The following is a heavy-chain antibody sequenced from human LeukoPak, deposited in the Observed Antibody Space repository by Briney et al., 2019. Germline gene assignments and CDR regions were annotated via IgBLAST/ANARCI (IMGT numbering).Heavy chain of an antibody. CDR2: IYYSGST. CDR3: ARGRGCSGGSCYSNWFDP. Sequence: SETLSLTCTVSGGSISSYYWSWIRQPPGEGLEWIGYIYYSGSTNYNPSLKSRVTISVDTSKNQFSLKLSSVTAADTAVYYCARGRGCSGGSCYSNWFDPWGQGTLVTVSS. J-gene: IGHJ5*02. CDR1: GGSISSYY. V-gene: IGHV4-59*01. D-gene: IGHD2-15*01.